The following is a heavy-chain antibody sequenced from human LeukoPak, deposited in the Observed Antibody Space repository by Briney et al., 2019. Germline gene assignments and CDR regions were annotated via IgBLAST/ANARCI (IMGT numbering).Heavy chain of an antibody. J-gene: IGHJ4*02. CDR3: AVVTTVNLQWRDY. D-gene: IGHD4-17*01. CDR2: VNPNSGNT. Sequence: ASVKVSCKASGYTFTSYDINWVRQATGQGLEWMGWVNPNSGNTGYAQKFQGRVTMTRNTSISTAYMELSSLRSEDTAVYYCAVVTTVNLQWRDYWGQGTLVTVSS. V-gene: IGHV1-8*01. CDR1: GYTFTSYD.